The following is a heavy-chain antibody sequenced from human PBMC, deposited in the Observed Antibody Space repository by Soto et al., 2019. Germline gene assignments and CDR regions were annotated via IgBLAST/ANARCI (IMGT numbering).Heavy chain of an antibody. D-gene: IGHD3-16*01. CDR3: AGRLTTAASLDY. V-gene: IGHV3-53*01. J-gene: IGHJ4*02. CDR2: VHGGGST. CDR1: GFTVSNNH. Sequence: VQLVESGGGLIQPGGSLRLSCAASGFTVSNNHMTWVRQAAGKGLELVSFVHGGGSTSYADSVEGRFTISRDNSNNTLYLQMDSLRAEDTAIYYCAGRLTTAASLDYWGRGTLVTVSS.